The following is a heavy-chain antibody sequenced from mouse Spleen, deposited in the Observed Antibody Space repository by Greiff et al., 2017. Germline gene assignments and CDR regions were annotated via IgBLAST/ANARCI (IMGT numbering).Heavy chain of an antibody. CDR1: GYTFTSYW. CDR2: IRPNSGST. Sequence: QVQLQQPGAELVKPGASVKLSCTASGYTFTSYWMHWVKQRPGQGLEWIGMIRPNSGSTNYNEKFKSKATLTVDKSSSTAYMQLSSLTSEDSAVYYCARPREPYYFDDWGQGTTLTVSS. CDR3: ARPREPYYFDD. V-gene: IGHV1-64*01. J-gene: IGHJ2*01.